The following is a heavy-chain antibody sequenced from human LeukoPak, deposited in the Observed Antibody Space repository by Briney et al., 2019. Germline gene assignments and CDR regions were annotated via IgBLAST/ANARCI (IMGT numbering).Heavy chain of an antibody. J-gene: IGHJ5*02. CDR1: GDSISSYY. V-gene: IGHV4-4*07. CDR3: ASMFQPSGSSDL. D-gene: IGHD3-10*01. Sequence: PSETLSLTCTVSGDSISSYYWSWIRQPAGKGLEWIGRFHITGSTTYNPSLKSRVSISVDTSRNQFSLKLRSVTAADTAVYYCASMFQPSGSSDLWGQGTLVTVSS. CDR2: FHITGST.